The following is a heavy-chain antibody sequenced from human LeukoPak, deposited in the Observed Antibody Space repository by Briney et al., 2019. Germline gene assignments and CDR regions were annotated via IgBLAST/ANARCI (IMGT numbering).Heavy chain of an antibody. CDR3: AREREVARQYIYYYYGMDV. CDR2: INPSGGST. D-gene: IGHD5-12*01. J-gene: IGHJ6*02. Sequence: ASVKVSCKASGYTFTGYYMHWVRQAPGQGLEWMGIINPSGGSTSYAQKFQGRVTMTRDTSTSTVYMEMSSLRSEDTAVYYCAREREVARQYIYYYYGMDVWGQGTTVTVSS. CDR1: GYTFTGYY. V-gene: IGHV1-46*01.